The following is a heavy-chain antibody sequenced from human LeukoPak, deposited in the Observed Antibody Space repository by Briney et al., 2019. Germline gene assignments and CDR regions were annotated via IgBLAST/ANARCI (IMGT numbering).Heavy chain of an antibody. CDR2: IYSGGST. V-gene: IGHV3-53*01. D-gene: IGHD1-7*01. CDR3: AREGKLELPPYYYYYMDV. J-gene: IGHJ6*03. CDR1: GFTVSSNY. Sequence: GGSLRLSCAASGFTVSSNYMSWVRQAPGKGLEWVSVIYSGGSTYYADSVKGRFTISRDNAKNSLYLQMNSLRAEDTAVYYCAREGKLELPPYYYYYMDVWGKGTTVTVSS.